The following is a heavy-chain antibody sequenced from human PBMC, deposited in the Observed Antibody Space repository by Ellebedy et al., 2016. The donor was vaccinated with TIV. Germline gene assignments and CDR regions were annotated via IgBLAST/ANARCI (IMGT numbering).Heavy chain of an antibody. CDR1: GFTFRSFA. J-gene: IGHJ5*02. CDR3: ARDGGSSTWYGYWFDP. Sequence: GESLKISCEASGFTFRSFAMNWVRQPPGKGLEWVAAITSASSYIYYTDSVEGRFTISRDNAKNSLYLQMNSLRAEDTAVYYCARDGGSSTWYGYWFDPWGPGTLVTVSS. V-gene: IGHV3-21*01. CDR2: ITSASSYI. D-gene: IGHD6-13*01.